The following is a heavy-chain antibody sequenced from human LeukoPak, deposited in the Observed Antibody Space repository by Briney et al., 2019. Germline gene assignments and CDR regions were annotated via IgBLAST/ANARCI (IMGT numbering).Heavy chain of an antibody. D-gene: IGHD6-19*01. J-gene: IGHJ6*03. CDR3: ARGLRIAVAGSTYYYYYYMDV. Sequence: PSQTLSLTCTVSGGSISSVSYYWSWIRQPAGKGLEWIGYIYYSGSTNYNPSLKSRVTISVDTSKNQFSLKLSSVTAADTAVYYCARGLRIAVAGSTYYYYYYMDVWGKGTTVTVSS. V-gene: IGHV4-61*10. CDR1: GGSISSVSYY. CDR2: IYYSGST.